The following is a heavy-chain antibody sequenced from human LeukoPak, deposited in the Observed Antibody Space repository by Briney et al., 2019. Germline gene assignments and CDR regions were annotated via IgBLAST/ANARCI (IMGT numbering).Heavy chain of an antibody. V-gene: IGHV1-46*02. CDR1: GYTFNDYY. D-gene: IGHD3-22*01. CDR2: INPSGGST. CDR3: ARAWGPVVSLDY. J-gene: IGHJ4*02. Sequence: ASVKVSCKASGYTFNDYYMHWVRQAPGQGLEWMGIINPSGGSTSYAQKFQGRVTMTRDMSTSTVYMELSSLRSEDTAVYYCARAWGPVVSLDYWGQGTLVTVSS.